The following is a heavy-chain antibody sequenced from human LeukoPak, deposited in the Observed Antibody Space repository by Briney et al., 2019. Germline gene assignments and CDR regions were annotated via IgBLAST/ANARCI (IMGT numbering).Heavy chain of an antibody. CDR3: ARGHNFGRLHPFDY. Sequence: GGSLRLSCAASGFTVSSNYMSWVRQAPGKGLEWVSVIYSSGSTYYADSVKGRFTISRDNSKNTLYLQMNSLRAEDTTVYYCARGHNFGRLHPFDYWGQGTLVTVSS. CDR2: IYSSGST. CDR1: GFTVSSNY. D-gene: IGHD3-9*01. J-gene: IGHJ4*02. V-gene: IGHV3-66*01.